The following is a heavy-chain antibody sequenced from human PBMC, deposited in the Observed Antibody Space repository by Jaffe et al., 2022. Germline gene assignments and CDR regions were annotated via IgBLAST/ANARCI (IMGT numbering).Heavy chain of an antibody. Sequence: QVQLQESGPGLVKPSETLSLTCTVSGGSISSYYWSWIRQPPGKGLEWIGYIYYSGSTNYNPSLKSRVTISVDTSKNQFSLKLSSVTAADTAVYYCARSPGYCSSTSCYAGGWFDPWGQGTLVTVSS. V-gene: IGHV4-59*01. J-gene: IGHJ5*02. D-gene: IGHD2-2*01. CDR1: GGSISSYY. CDR3: ARSPGYCSSTSCYAGGWFDP. CDR2: IYYSGST.